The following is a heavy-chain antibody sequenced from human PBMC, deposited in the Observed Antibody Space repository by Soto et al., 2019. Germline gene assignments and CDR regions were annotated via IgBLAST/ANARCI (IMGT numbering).Heavy chain of an antibody. CDR2: INHSGST. CDR1: GGSFSGYY. Sequence: SSETLSLTCAVYGGSFSGYYWSWIRQPPGKGLEWIGEINHSGSTNYNPSLKSRVTISVDTSKNQFSLKLSSVTAADTAVYYCARVIIAARPRRFDPWGQGTLVTVSS. J-gene: IGHJ5*02. V-gene: IGHV4-34*01. D-gene: IGHD6-6*01. CDR3: ARVIIAARPRRFDP.